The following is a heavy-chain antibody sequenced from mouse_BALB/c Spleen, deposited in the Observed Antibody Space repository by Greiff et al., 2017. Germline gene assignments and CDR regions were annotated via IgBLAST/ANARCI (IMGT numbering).Heavy chain of an antibody. V-gene: IGHV5-9-3*01. CDR1: GFTFSSYA. J-gene: IGHJ3*01. CDR3: ARDKAARAPLFAY. Sequence: EVQRVESGGGLVKPGGSLKLSCAASGFTFSSYAMSWVRQTPEQRLEWVATISSGGGYTYYPDSVKGRFTISGDNAKNTLYLQISSLRSEDTAMYYCARDKAARAPLFAYWGQGTLVTVSA. D-gene: IGHD3-1*01. CDR2: ISSGGGYT.